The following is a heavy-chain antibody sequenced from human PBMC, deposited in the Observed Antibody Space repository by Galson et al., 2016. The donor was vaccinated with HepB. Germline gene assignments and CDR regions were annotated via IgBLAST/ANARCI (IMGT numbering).Heavy chain of an antibody. V-gene: IGHV3-23*01. D-gene: IGHD6-19*01. J-gene: IGHJ3*02. CDR3: AKDIQQWLVRGNDAFDI. CDR1: GFTFSSYA. CDR2: ISVVDGET. Sequence: SLRLSCAASGFTFSSYAMSWVRQAPGKGLEWVSAISVVDGETYYADSVKGRFTISRDNSRTTLYLQMNSLRAEDTALYYCAKDIQQWLVRGNDAFDIWGQGTMVTVSS.